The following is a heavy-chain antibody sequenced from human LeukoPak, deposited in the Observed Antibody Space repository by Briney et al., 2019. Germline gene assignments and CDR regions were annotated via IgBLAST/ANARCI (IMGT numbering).Heavy chain of an antibody. CDR3: ARDPYYYDSSGKNAFDI. D-gene: IGHD3-22*01. V-gene: IGHV4-4*07. CDR2: IYASGST. J-gene: IGHJ3*02. CDR1: GDSISSYY. Sequence: PSETLSLTCTVSGDSISSYYWSWIRQPAGKGLEWIGRIYASGSTNYNPSLKSRVTMSVETSKNQFSLKLSSVTAADTAVYYCARDPYYYDSSGKNAFDIWGQGTMVTVSS.